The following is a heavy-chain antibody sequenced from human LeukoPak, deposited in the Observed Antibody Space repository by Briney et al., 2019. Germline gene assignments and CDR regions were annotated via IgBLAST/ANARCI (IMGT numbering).Heavy chain of an antibody. CDR1: GGSISSSSYY. V-gene: IGHV3-30*02. J-gene: IGHJ4*02. CDR3: AKDFGIYDTTTDY. D-gene: IGHD2/OR15-2a*01. CDR2: IKQDGSNK. Sequence: ETLSLTCTVSGGSISSSSYYWGWIRQPPGKGLEWVANIKQDGSNKYYADSVKGRFTISRDNSKNTLYLQMNSLRVEDTAVYYCAKDFGIYDTTTDYWGQGTLVTVSS.